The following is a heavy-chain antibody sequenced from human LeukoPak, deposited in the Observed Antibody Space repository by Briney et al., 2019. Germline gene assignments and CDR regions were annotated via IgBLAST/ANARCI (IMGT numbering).Heavy chain of an antibody. V-gene: IGHV3-11*04. Sequence: GGSLRVSCAASGFTLSDYYMSWMRQGPGKGLEWVSYISSRGSTIYYADSVKGRFTISRDNAKNSLYLQMNSLRVEDTAMYYCARRDYSNYGYFDYWGQGTLVTVSS. CDR3: ARRDYSNYGYFDY. D-gene: IGHD4-11*01. J-gene: IGHJ4*02. CDR2: ISSRGSTI. CDR1: GFTLSDYY.